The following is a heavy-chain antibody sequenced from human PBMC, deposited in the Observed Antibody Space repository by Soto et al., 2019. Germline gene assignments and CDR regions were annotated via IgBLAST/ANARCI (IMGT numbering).Heavy chain of an antibody. V-gene: IGHV4-30-4*01. J-gene: IGHJ6*02. D-gene: IGHD2-2*01. Sequence: SETLSLTCTVSGGSISSGDYYWSWIRQPPGKGLEWIGYIYYSGSTSYNPSLNSRVTISVDTSKNQFSLKLIAVTDADTAVYYCARDGLSTRPYYYYGMDVWGQGTTVTVS. CDR2: IYYSGST. CDR3: ARDGLSTRPYYYYGMDV. CDR1: GGSISSGDYY.